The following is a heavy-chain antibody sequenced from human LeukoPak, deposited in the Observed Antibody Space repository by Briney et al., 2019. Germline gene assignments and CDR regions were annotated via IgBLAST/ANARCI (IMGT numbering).Heavy chain of an antibody. J-gene: IGHJ4*02. CDR3: AKDLGLWFGELADY. D-gene: IGHD3-10*01. CDR2: FYGGGST. Sequence: GGSLRLSCAASGFTVSSNYMSWVRQAPGKGLEWVSVFYGGGSTYYADSVKGRFTISRDNSKNTLYLQMNSLRAEDTAVYYCAKDLGLWFGELADYWGQGTLVTVSS. V-gene: IGHV3-53*01. CDR1: GFTVSSNY.